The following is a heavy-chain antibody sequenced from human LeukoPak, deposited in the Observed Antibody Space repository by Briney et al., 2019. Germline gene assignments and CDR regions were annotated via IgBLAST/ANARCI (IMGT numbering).Heavy chain of an antibody. J-gene: IGHJ4*02. CDR3: AKSPDYDILAGHPDY. Sequence: PGRSLRLSYAASGFTFSSYGMHWVRQAPGKGLEWVAVIWYDGSNKYYADSVKGRFTISRDNSKNMLYLQMNSLRAEDTAVYYCAKSPDYDILAGHPDYWGQGTLVTVSS. CDR1: GFTFSSYG. CDR2: IWYDGSNK. V-gene: IGHV3-33*06. D-gene: IGHD3-9*01.